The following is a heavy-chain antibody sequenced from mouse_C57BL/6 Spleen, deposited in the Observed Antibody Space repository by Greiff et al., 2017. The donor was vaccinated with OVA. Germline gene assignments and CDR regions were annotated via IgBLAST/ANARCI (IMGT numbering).Heavy chain of an antibody. CDR2: ISYDGSN. J-gene: IGHJ2*01. V-gene: IGHV3-6*01. CDR1: GYSITSGYY. Sequence: DVKLQESGPGLVKPSQSLSLTCSVTGYSITSGYYWNWIRQFQGNKLEWMGYISYDGSNNYNPSLKNRISITRDTSKNQFFLKLNSVTTEDTATYDCASEGGEVDYWGQGTTLTVSS. CDR3: ASEGGEVDY.